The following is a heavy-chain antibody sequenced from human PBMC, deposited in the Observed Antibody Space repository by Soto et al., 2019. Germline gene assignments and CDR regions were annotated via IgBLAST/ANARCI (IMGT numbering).Heavy chain of an antibody. CDR1: RFSFKDYF. V-gene: IGHV3-11*01. CDR2: IGTYGNTI. Sequence: QVHLVESGGGLVKSGDSLRLSCAASRFSFKDYFMSWIRQAPGKGLEWISYIGTYGNTIYYADSVKGRFVISRDDTLHPLYRLMDSLRAGDSAAYYCARDDYSYGVSWGQGTLVTVSS. D-gene: IGHD5-12*01. CDR3: ARDDYSYGVS. J-gene: IGHJ5*02.